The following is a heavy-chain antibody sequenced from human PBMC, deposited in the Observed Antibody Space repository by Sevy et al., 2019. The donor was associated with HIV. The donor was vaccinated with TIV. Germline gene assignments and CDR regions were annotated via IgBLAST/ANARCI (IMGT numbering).Heavy chain of an antibody. CDR3: ATSRSGYFDSSGYYIY. CDR2: VLPEDSST. CDR1: GYSFSSHW. J-gene: IGHJ4*02. Sequence: GESLKISCKGSGYSFSSHWIGWVCHMPGKGLEWMGIVLPEDSSTRYSPSFEGQVTFSADKSTSTAYLQWSSLKASDTAIYYRATSRSGYFDSSGYYIYWGQGTLVTVSS. D-gene: IGHD3-22*01. V-gene: IGHV5-51*01.